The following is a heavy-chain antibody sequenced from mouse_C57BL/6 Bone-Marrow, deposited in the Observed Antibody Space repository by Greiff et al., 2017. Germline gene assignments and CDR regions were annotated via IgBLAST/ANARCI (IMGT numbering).Heavy chain of an antibody. J-gene: IGHJ4*01. D-gene: IGHD1-1*01. CDR2: IHPSDSDT. V-gene: IGHV1-74*01. CDR3: AIWGTTGVAASAMDY. Sequence: QVQLQQPGAELVKPGASVKVSCKASGYTFTSYWMPWVKQRPGQGLEWIGRIHPSDSDTNYNQKFKGKATLTVDKSSSTAYMQLSSLTSEDSAVYYCAIWGTTGVAASAMDYWGQGTSVTVSS. CDR1: GYTFTSYW.